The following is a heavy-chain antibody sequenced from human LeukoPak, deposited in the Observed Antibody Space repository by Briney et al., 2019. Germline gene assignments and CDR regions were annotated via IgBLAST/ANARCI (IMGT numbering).Heavy chain of an antibody. V-gene: IGHV1-69*13. CDR3: ARAGGRDGYNDYAFDI. Sequence: ASVKVSCKASGGTFSSYAISWVRQAPGQGLEWMGGIIPIFGTANYAQKFQGRVTITADESTSTAYMELSSLRSEDTAVYYCARAGGRDGYNDYAFDIWGQGTMVTVSS. CDR1: GGTFSSYA. D-gene: IGHD5-24*01. CDR2: IIPIFGTA. J-gene: IGHJ3*02.